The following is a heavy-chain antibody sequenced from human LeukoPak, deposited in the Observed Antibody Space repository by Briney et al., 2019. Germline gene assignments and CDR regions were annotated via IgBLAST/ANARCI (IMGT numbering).Heavy chain of an antibody. CDR3: AKDEQQLARLPYFDY. J-gene: IGHJ4*02. Sequence: GGSLRLSCAASGFTFSIYAMSWVRQAPGKGLEWVSAISGSGGSTYYADSVKGRFTISRDNSKNTLYLQMNSLRAEDTAVYYCAKDEQQLARLPYFDYWGQGTLVTVSS. V-gene: IGHV3-23*01. CDR1: GFTFSIYA. CDR2: ISGSGGST. D-gene: IGHD6-13*01.